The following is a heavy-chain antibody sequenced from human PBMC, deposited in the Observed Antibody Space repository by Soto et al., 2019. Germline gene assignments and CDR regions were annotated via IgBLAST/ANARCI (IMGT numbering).Heavy chain of an antibody. Sequence: ASVKVSCKASGYTFASYAISWMRQAPGQGLEWMGWISAYNGNTNYAQKLQGRVTMTTDTSTSTAYMELRSLRSDDTAVYYCARHGDSSSWTPPNFDYWGQGTLVTVSS. J-gene: IGHJ4*02. CDR3: ARHGDSSSWTPPNFDY. CDR2: ISAYNGNT. V-gene: IGHV1-18*01. D-gene: IGHD6-13*01. CDR1: GYTFASYA.